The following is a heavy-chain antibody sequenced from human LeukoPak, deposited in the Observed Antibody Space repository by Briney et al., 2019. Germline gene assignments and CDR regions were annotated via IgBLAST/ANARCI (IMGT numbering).Heavy chain of an antibody. Sequence: SETLSLTCTVSGGSISSSSYYWGWIRQPPGKGLEWIGEINHSGSTNYNPSLKSRVTISVDTSKNQFSLKLSSVTAADTAVYYCARSREYWGQGTLVTVSS. CDR3: ARSREY. CDR1: GGSISSSSYY. D-gene: IGHD1-26*01. CDR2: INHSGST. J-gene: IGHJ4*02. V-gene: IGHV4-39*07.